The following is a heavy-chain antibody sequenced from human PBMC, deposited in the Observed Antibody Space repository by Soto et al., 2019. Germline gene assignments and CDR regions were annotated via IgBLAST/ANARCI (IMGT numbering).Heavy chain of an antibody. Sequence: QVQLVESGGGVVQPGRSPRLSCAASGFTFSSYAMHWVRQAPGKGLEWVAVISYDGSKKYYADSVKGRFTISRDNSKNPLYLQMNSLRAEDTAVYYCARDPGRYFDSWGQGTLVTVSS. CDR1: GFTFSSYA. J-gene: IGHJ4*02. CDR2: ISYDGSKK. CDR3: ARDPGRYFDS. V-gene: IGHV3-30-3*01. D-gene: IGHD1-26*01.